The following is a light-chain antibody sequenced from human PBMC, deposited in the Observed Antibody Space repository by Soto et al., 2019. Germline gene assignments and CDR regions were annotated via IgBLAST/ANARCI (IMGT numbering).Light chain of an antibody. CDR1: QNVGRNS. CDR3: QQYCSSPPYT. CDR2: SAS. J-gene: IGKJ2*01. V-gene: IGKV3-20*01. Sequence: EIVLTQSPGTLSLSPGERATLSCRASQNVGRNSVAWYQQKPGQAPRLLIFSASGRVTGIPDRFSGSGSGTDFTLTITSLEPEDFALYFCQQYCSSPPYTFGQGTTLEIK.